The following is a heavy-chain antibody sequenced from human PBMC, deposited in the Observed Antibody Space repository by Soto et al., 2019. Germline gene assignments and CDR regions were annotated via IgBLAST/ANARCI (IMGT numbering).Heavy chain of an antibody. D-gene: IGHD3-9*01. CDR2: IYSGGST. V-gene: IGHV3-66*01. J-gene: IGHJ3*02. Sequence: GGSLRLSCAASGFTVSSNYMSWVRQAPGKGLEWVSVIYSGGSTYYADSVKGRFTISRDNSKNTLYLQMNSLRAEDTAVYYCAREGAGKERYFDWLSVGFDAFDIWGQGTMVTVSS. CDR3: AREGAGKERYFDWLSVGFDAFDI. CDR1: GFTVSSNY.